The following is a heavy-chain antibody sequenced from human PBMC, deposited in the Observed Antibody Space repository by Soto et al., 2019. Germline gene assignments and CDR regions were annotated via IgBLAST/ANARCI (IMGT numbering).Heavy chain of an antibody. Sequence: AVKVSGKGTGGTFTDYAFSWVRQAPGQGLEWMGGIIPIFRSSNFAQKFQGRLTIFADASAGTAYMELSSLRSDDTAIYYCAKDVGFQQHLFVFDLWGQGTLVTVSS. V-gene: IGHV1-69*01. CDR1: GGTFTDYA. D-gene: IGHD3-10*02. J-gene: IGHJ4*02. CDR3: AKDVGFQQHLFVFDL. CDR2: IIPIFRSS.